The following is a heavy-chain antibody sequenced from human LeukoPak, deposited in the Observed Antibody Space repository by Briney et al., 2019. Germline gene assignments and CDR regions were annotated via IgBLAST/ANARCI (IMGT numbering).Heavy chain of an antibody. CDR1: GGTFNTFSTYA. J-gene: IGHJ3*01. V-gene: IGHV1-69*13. CDR3: ARPNTVTISQDAFDV. D-gene: IGHD4-17*01. CDR2: IVPFFGTT. Sequence: SVKVSCKASGGTFNTFSTYAISWVRQAPGQGLEWMGGIVPFFGTTNYAQKFQGRVTITADESTSTAYMELSSLRSEDTAMYYCARPNTVTISQDAFDVWGQGTIVTVSS.